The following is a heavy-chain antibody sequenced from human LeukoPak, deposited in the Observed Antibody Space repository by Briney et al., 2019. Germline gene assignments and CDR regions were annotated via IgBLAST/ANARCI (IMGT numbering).Heavy chain of an antibody. D-gene: IGHD1-1*01. V-gene: IGHV4-30-2*01. Sequence: SETLSLTCTVSGGSISSGGYYWSWIRQPPGKGLEWIGYIYHSGSTYYNPSLKSRVTISVDRSKNQFSLKLSSVTAADTAVYYCARTLRNGDAFDIWGQGTMVTVSS. J-gene: IGHJ3*02. CDR1: GGSISSGGYY. CDR2: IYHSGST. CDR3: ARTLRNGDAFDI.